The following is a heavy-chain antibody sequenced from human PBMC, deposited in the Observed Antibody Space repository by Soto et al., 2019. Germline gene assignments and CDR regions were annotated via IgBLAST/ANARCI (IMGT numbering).Heavy chain of an antibody. D-gene: IGHD2-15*01. J-gene: IGHJ6*02. V-gene: IGHV3-21*01. Sequence: EVHLVESGGGLVKPGGSLRLSCAVSGFPFSSCTMNWVRQAPGKGLEWVSSISPSTSHIYYADSVKGRFTISRDNAKNSLFLQMNSLRAEVTAVYYCSGCSGGACHQNYGMDVWGQGTTVPVSS. CDR3: SGCSGGACHQNYGMDV. CDR1: GFPFSSCT. CDR2: ISPSTSHI.